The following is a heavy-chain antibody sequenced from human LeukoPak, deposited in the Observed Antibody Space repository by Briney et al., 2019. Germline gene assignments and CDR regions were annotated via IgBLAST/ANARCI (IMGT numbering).Heavy chain of an antibody. J-gene: IGHJ6*03. CDR2: IFYSGIT. D-gene: IGHD6-13*01. Sequence: SETLSLTCNVSGGSMSNIYYWGWIRQPPGKGLEWIGNIFYSGITYYNPSLRSRVTIAIDTSKSQFSLKLTSVTAADTAVYYCATLGGSSSWTYYYYMDVWGKGTTVTVSS. V-gene: IGHV4-39*07. CDR1: GGSMSNIYY. CDR3: ATLGGSSSWTYYYYMDV.